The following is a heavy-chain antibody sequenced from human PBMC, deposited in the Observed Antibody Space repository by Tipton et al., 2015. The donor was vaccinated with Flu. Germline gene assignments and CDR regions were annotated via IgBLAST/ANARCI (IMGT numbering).Heavy chain of an antibody. Sequence: SLRLSCTGSGFIFSDYAVDWVRQAPGKGLEYVSTISGNGGSTYYANSVKGRFTISRDNSKKTVWLQMGSLTGENTAVYYCARGSGYANAYVDYWGRGTLVTVSS. V-gene: IGHV3-64*01. CDR2: ISGNGGST. D-gene: IGHD5-12*01. CDR3: ARGSGYANAYVDY. CDR1: GFIFSDYA. J-gene: IGHJ4*02.